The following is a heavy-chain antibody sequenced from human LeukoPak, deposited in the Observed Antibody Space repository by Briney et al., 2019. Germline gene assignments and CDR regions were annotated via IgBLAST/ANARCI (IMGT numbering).Heavy chain of an antibody. D-gene: IGHD1-26*01. CDR2: IWYDGSSK. Sequence: GGSLRLSCAASGFTFSSYGMHWVRQAPGKGLEWVAVIWYDGSSKYYADSVKGRFTISRDNSKNTLCLQMNSLRAEDTAMYYCAKAGFVGTNDFDYWGQGTLDTVSS. V-gene: IGHV3-33*06. CDR1: GFTFSSYG. J-gene: IGHJ4*02. CDR3: AKAGFVGTNDFDY.